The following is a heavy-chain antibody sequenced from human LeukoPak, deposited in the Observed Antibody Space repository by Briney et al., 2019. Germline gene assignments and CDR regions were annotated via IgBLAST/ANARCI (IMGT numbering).Heavy chain of an antibody. V-gene: IGHV3-30-3*01. J-gene: IGHJ4*02. CDR2: ISYDGSNK. CDR3: ARVPWVVAATPYFDY. D-gene: IGHD2-15*01. CDR1: GFTFSSYA. Sequence: GGSLRLSCAASGFTFSSYAMHWVRQAPGKGLEWVVVISYDGSNKYYADSVKGRFTISRDNSKNTLYLQMNSLRAEDTAVYYCARVPWVVAATPYFDYWGQGTLVTVSS.